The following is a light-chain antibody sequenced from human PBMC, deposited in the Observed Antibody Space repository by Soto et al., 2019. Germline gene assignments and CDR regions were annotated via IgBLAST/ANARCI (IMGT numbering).Light chain of an antibody. CDR1: SSDIGDYNF. CDR3: STYTRSNRV. Sequence: QSVLTQPASVSGSPGQSITISCTGTSSDIGDYNFVSWYQQHPGKAPKLMIYDVSNRPSGISDRFSGSKSGNTASLTISGLQAEDEADYYCSTYTRSNRVFGGGTKLTVL. V-gene: IGLV2-14*01. CDR2: DVS. J-gene: IGLJ3*02.